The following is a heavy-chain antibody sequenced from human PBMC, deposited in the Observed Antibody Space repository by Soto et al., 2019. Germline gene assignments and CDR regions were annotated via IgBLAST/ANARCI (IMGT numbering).Heavy chain of an antibody. V-gene: IGHV5-51*01. CDR1: GYSFTSYW. Sequence: GESLKISCKGSGYSFTSYWIGWVRQMPGKGLEWMGIIYPGDSDTRYSPSFQGQVTISADKSISTAYLQWSSLKASDTAMYYCARHGEYYDFWSGYSSTVWLAPWGQGTLVTVSS. J-gene: IGHJ5*02. CDR2: IYPGDSDT. D-gene: IGHD3-3*01. CDR3: ARHGEYYDFWSGYSSTVWLAP.